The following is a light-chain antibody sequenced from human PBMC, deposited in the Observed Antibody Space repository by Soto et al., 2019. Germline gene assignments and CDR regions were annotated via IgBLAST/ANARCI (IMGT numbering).Light chain of an antibody. Sequence: DIQMTQSPSTLSASVGDRVTITCRASQSISTWLAWYQQKPGKAPKLLIYDASSLENGVPSTFSGRGSGTEFTLSISSLQPDDFETYYCQQYESYSWTFGQGTRVEIK. CDR1: QSISTW. CDR3: QQYESYSWT. V-gene: IGKV1-5*01. J-gene: IGKJ1*01. CDR2: DAS.